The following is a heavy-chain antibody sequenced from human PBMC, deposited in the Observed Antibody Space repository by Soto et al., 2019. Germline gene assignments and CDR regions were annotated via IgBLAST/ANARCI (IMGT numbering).Heavy chain of an antibody. CDR3: AHSPWGAAPDY. J-gene: IGHJ4*02. D-gene: IGHD3-16*01. V-gene: IGHV2-5*01. CDR2: IYWHVDK. Sequence: QITLKESGPTLVKPTQTLTLTCTFSGFSLSARGVGVGWIRQPPGKALEWLALIYWHVDKRYSPSLQSRLPITKDASKTQVVFSMTNVDPADTATYYCAHSPWGAAPDYWGQGTLVTVSS. CDR1: GFSLSARGVG.